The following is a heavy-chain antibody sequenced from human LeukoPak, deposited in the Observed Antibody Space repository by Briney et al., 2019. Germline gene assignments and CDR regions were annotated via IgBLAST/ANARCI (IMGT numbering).Heavy chain of an antibody. J-gene: IGHJ4*02. CDR2: ISAYNGNT. V-gene: IGHV1-18*01. CDR1: GYTFTSYG. CDR3: ARVRSPRFGAGGYFDY. Sequence: ASVKVSCKASGYTFTSYGISWVRQAPGQGLEWMGWISAYNGNTNYAQKLQGRVTKTTDTSTSTAYMELRSLRSDDTAVYYCARVRSPRFGAGGYFDYWGQGTLVTVSS. D-gene: IGHD4-23*01.